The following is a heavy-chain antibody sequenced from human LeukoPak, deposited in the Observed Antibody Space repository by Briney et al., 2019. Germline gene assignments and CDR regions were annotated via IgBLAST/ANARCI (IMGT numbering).Heavy chain of an antibody. J-gene: IGHJ6*04. V-gene: IGHV3-48*04. Sequence: GGSLRLSCVASGFTFSSSTMNWVRQAPGKGLEWVSYISSSGSTIYYADPVKGRFTISRDNAKNSLYLQMNSLRAEDTAVYYCAELGITMIGGVWGKGTTVTISS. CDR1: GFTFSSST. CDR3: AELGITMIGGV. D-gene: IGHD3-10*02. CDR2: ISSSGSTI.